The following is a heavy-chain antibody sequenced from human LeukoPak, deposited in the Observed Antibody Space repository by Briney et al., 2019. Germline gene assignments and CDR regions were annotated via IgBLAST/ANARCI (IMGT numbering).Heavy chain of an antibody. CDR3: ARVLEQWLSPFDY. V-gene: IGHV3-48*04. CDR2: ISSSGSTI. Sequence: GVSLRLSCAASGFTFSSYAMSWVRQAPGKGLEWVSYISSSGSTIYYADSVKGRFTISRDNAKNSLYLQMNSLRAEDTAVYYCARVLEQWLSPFDYWGQGTLVTVSS. D-gene: IGHD6-19*01. J-gene: IGHJ4*02. CDR1: GFTFSSYA.